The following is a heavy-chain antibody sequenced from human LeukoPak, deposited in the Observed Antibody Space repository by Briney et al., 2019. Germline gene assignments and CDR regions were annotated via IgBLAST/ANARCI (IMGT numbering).Heavy chain of an antibody. CDR2: IHQTGST. Sequence: SGTLFLTCAVSGGSISSSHWWSWVRQPPGKGLEWIGEIHQTGSTNYNPSLRSRGSISLDKAKNQFTLNLNSVTAADTAVYYCASSDYYRLDHWGQGILVTVSS. CDR3: ASSDYYRLDH. J-gene: IGHJ4*02. CDR1: GGSISSSHW. D-gene: IGHD6-25*01. V-gene: IGHV4-4*02.